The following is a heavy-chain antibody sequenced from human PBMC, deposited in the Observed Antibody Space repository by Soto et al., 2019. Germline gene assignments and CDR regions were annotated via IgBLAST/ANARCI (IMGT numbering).Heavy chain of an antibody. CDR2: IYYSGGT. CDR3: ARHLGRITMVRGVIRSRGNWFDP. D-gene: IGHD3-10*01. V-gene: IGHV4-39*01. CDR1: GGSISSSSYY. J-gene: IGHJ5*02. Sequence: QLQLQESGPGLVKPSETLSLTCTVSGGSISSSSYYWGWIRQPPGKGLEWIGSIYYSGGTYYNPSLKSRVTISVDTSKNQFSLKLSSVTAADTAVYYCARHLGRITMVRGVIRSRGNWFDPWGQGTLVTVSS.